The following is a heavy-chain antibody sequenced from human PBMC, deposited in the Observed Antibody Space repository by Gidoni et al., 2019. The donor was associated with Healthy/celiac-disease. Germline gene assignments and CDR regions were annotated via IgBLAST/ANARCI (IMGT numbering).Heavy chain of an antibody. J-gene: IGHJ4*02. CDR1: GGSFSGYY. D-gene: IGHD6-6*01. CDR2: INHSGST. V-gene: IGHV4-34*01. Sequence: QVQLQQWGAGLLKPSETLSLTCAVYGGSFSGYYWSWIRQPPGKGLEWIGEINHSGSTNYNPSLKSRFTISVDTSKNQFSLKLSSVTAADTAVYYCARGRRQLPPDYWCQGTLVTVSS. CDR3: ARGRRQLPPDY.